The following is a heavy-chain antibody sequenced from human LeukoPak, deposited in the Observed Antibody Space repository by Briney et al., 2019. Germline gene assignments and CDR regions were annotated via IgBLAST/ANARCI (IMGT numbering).Heavy chain of an antibody. CDR1: GGSISSYY. CDR2: IYYSGST. Sequence: SETLSLTCTVSGGSISSYYWSWIRQPPGKGLEWIGYIYYSGSTNYNPSLKSRVTISVDTSKNQFSLKLSSVTAADTAVYYCAREVTMVRGVGWFDPWGQGTLVTVSP. D-gene: IGHD3-10*01. J-gene: IGHJ5*02. V-gene: IGHV4-59*01. CDR3: AREVTMVRGVGWFDP.